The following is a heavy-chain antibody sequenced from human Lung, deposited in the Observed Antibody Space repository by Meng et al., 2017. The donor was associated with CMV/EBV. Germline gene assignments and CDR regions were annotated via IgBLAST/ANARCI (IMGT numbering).Heavy chain of an antibody. J-gene: IGHJ6*01. V-gene: IGHV3-48*03. D-gene: IGHD6-13*01. Sequence: GGSLRLXCVASGFTFSGYEMNWVRQAPGKGLEWVSYISSSSPIYYVDSVKGRFTVSRDNAKNSLYLQMNSLRAEDTAVYYCARVSRRGTAASYAMDVWGQGNXVNGAS. CDR1: GFTFSGYE. CDR2: ISSSSPI. CDR3: ARVSRRGTAASYAMDV.